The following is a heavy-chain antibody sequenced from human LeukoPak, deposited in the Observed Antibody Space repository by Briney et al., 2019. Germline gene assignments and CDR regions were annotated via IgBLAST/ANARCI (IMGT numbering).Heavy chain of an antibody. CDR3: ARDKGGAEGSKFDS. V-gene: IGHV3-7*03. CDR1: GFTFSSYW. J-gene: IGHJ4*02. D-gene: IGHD4/OR15-4a*01. Sequence: GGSLRLACAASGFTFSSYWMSWVRQAPGKGLEWVANIKQDGSERHYVDSVKGRFTISRDNAKNSMSLQMDSLRAEDTAFYYCARDKGGAEGSKFDSWGQGTLVTVSS. CDR2: IKQDGSER.